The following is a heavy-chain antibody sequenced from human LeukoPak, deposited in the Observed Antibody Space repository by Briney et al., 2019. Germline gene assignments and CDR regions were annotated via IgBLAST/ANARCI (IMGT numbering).Heavy chain of an antibody. D-gene: IGHD1-7*01. CDR1: GFTFSSSA. CDR2: ISNNGGYT. J-gene: IGHJ4*02. CDR3: AKAYNWNYVY. V-gene: IGHV3-23*01. Sequence: GGSLRLSCAASGFTFSSSAMSWVRQAPGKGLEWVSAISNNGGYTYYADSVQGRFTISRDNSKSTLCLQMNSLRAEDTAVYYCAKAYNWNYVYWGQGTLVTVSS.